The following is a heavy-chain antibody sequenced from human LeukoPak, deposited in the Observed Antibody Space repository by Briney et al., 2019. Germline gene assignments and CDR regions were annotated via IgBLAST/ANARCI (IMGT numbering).Heavy chain of an antibody. CDR2: INPNRGGT. D-gene: IGHD2-2*01. J-gene: IGHJ6*03. Sequence: GASVKVSYKPSGYTFTGYYMHWVRQAPGQRLEWRGWINPNRGGTNYEQKFQGRVTMTSDTSISTAYMELSRLRSDDTAVYYCARDGHCSSTSCYYKNYYYYMDVWGKGTAVTVSS. CDR1: GYTFTGYY. V-gene: IGHV1-2*02. CDR3: ARDGHCSSTSCYYKNYYYYMDV.